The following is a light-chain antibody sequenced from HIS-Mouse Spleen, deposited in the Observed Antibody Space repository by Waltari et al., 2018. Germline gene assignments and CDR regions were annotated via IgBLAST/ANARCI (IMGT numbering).Light chain of an antibody. CDR3: QQRSNWPWT. CDR1: QSVSSSY. J-gene: IGKJ1*01. CDR2: GAS. Sequence: IVLTQSPGTLSLSPGERATLSCRASQSVSSSYLAWYQQKPGQAPRLLIYGASNRATGIPARFSGSGSGTDFTLTISSLEPEDFAVYYCQQRSNWPWTFGQGTKVEIK. V-gene: IGKV3D-20*02.